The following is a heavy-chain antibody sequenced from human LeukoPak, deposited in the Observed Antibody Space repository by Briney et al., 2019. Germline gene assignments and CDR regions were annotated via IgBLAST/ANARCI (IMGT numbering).Heavy chain of an antibody. CDR2: INHSGST. Sequence: PSETLSLTCAVYGGSFSGYYWSWIRQPPGKGLEWIGEINHSGSTNYNPSLKSRVTISVDTSKNQFSLKLSSVTAADTAVYYCARHGRRYVAATDYWGQGTLVTVSS. CDR1: GGSFSGYY. V-gene: IGHV4-34*01. CDR3: ARHGRRYVAATDY. J-gene: IGHJ4*02. D-gene: IGHD2-15*01.